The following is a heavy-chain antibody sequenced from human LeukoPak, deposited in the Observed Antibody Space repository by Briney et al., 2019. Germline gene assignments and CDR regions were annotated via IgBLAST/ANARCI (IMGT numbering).Heavy chain of an antibody. J-gene: IGHJ5*02. CDR1: GFTFSSNA. V-gene: IGHV3-23*01. D-gene: IGHD1-14*01. CDR3: AKEVDITGPNWFDT. Sequence: GGSLRLSCGASGFTFSSNAMSWVRQAPGKGLEWVAAISGSGSTTDYADSVKGRFTISRDNSKNTLYLQMNNLTAEDTALYYCAKEVDITGPNWFDTWGQGNLVTVSS. CDR2: ISGSGSTT.